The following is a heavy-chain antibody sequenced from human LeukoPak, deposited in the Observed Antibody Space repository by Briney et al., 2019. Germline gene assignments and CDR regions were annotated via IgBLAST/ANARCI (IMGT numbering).Heavy chain of an antibody. CDR3: ARESSGYSYGNKDNWFDP. CDR1: GYTFTSYD. Sequence: GASVKVSCKASGYTFTSYDINWVRQATGQGLEWMGWMNPNSGNTNYAQKLQGRVTMTTDTSTSTAYMELRSLRSDDTAVYYCARESSGYSYGNKDNWFDPWGQGTLVTVSS. J-gene: IGHJ5*02. D-gene: IGHD5-18*01. V-gene: IGHV1-18*01. CDR2: MNPNSGNT.